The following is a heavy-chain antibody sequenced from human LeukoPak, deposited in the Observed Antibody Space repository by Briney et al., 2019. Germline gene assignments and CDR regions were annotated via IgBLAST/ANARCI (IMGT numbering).Heavy chain of an antibody. D-gene: IGHD2/OR15-2a*01. V-gene: IGHV4-34*01. CDR3: ARVSARFLRPTYFDY. J-gene: IGHJ4*02. Sequence: SETLSLTCAVYGGSFSGYYWSWIRQPPGKGLEWIGEINHSGSTNYNPSLKSRVTISVDTSKNQFSLKLSSVTAADTAVYYCARVSARFLRPTYFDYWGQGTLVTVSS. CDR2: INHSGST. CDR1: GGSFSGYY.